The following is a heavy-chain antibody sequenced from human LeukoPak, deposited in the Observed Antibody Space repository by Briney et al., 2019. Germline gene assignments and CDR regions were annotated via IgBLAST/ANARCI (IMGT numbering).Heavy chain of an antibody. Sequence: PGGSLRLSCAASGFTFSSYGMHWVRQAPGKGLEWVAFIRYDGSNKYYADSVKGRFTISRDNSWNTLYLQMNSLRADDTAVYYCAKDQVISGSEASDIWGQGTMVTVSS. V-gene: IGHV3-30*02. D-gene: IGHD2-21*01. CDR2: IRYDGSNK. CDR1: GFTFSSYG. J-gene: IGHJ3*02. CDR3: AKDQVISGSEASDI.